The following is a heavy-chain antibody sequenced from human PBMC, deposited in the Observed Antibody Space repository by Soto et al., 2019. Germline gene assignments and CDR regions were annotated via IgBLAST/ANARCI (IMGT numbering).Heavy chain of an antibody. V-gene: IGHV3-23*01. J-gene: IGHJ6*02. CDR1: GFTCSNYA. CDR2: ISGTGGGT. Sequence: SGGGLVQPGGSLRLSCAASGFTCSNYAMTWVRQAPGKGLEWVSVISGTGGGTNNADSAKGRFTTSRDNSKNTLYLQMNSLRAEDTAVYYCAKRAFYGSGIPNYYGMDVWGQGTAVTVSS. D-gene: IGHD3-10*01. CDR3: AKRAFYGSGIPNYYGMDV.